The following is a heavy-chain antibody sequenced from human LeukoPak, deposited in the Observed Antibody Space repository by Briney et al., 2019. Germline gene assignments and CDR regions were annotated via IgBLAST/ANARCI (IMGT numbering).Heavy chain of an antibody. Sequence: GASVKVSCTPSGYTFTSFDINWVRQAPGQGLEWMGYLNPNNGTTGYAQKFQGRVTLTRDTSRGTAYMEVNSLKSDDTAIYFCARAFYSSSSGGGNYSDYWGLGTMVTVSS. CDR3: ARAFYSSSSGGGNYSDY. J-gene: IGHJ4*01. CDR1: GYTFTSFD. D-gene: IGHD6-6*01. CDR2: LNPNNGTT. V-gene: IGHV1-8*01.